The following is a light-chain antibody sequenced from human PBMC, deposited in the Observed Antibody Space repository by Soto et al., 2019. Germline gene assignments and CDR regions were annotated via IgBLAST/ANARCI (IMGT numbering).Light chain of an antibody. J-gene: IGKJ1*01. CDR3: QHYSSYSDA. CDR2: NAS. CDR1: QTVSIR. V-gene: IGKV1-5*03. Sequence: DIVMTQSPSTLSVSLGDRVTISCRASQTVSIRLAWYQQRPGIAPKLLIYNASTIKSGVPSRFSGSGSGTEFTLTISSLQPDDFATYYCQHYSSYSDAFGQGTKVEIK.